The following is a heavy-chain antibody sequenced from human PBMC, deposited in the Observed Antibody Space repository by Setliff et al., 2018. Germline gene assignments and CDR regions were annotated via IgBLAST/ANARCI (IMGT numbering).Heavy chain of an antibody. CDR2: IYTSGST. V-gene: IGHV4-61*02. CDR3: ARGKSVTASNWFDP. J-gene: IGHJ5*02. Sequence: PSETLSLTCTVSGGSISSGSYYWSWIRRPAGKGLEWIGRIYTSGSTNYNPSLKSRVTISVDTSKNQFSLKLSSVTAADTAVYYCARGKSVTASNWFDPWGQGTLVTVS. D-gene: IGHD5-18*01. CDR1: GGSISSGSYY.